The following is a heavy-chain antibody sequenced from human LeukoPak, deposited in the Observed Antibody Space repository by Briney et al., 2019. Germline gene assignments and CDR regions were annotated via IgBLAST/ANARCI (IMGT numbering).Heavy chain of an antibody. CDR3: ARVVVVVAARYNWFDR. J-gene: IGHJ5*02. Sequence: GASVTVSFMASGYTFSVYYMHWVRQAPGQGREWMGWINPNSGGTNYAQKFQGRVTITRDKYISTAYMELSRLRSDDTAAYYCARVVVVVAARYNWFDRWGQGTLVTVSS. CDR2: INPNSGGT. CDR1: GYTFSVYY. V-gene: IGHV1-2*02. D-gene: IGHD2-15*01.